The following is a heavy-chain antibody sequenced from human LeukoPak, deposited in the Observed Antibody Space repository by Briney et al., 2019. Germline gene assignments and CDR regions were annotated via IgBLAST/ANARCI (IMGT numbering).Heavy chain of an antibody. CDR1: GGTFSSYA. J-gene: IGHJ5*02. CDR2: IIPIFGTA. V-gene: IGHV1-69*13. D-gene: IGHD3-10*01. Sequence: GASVKVSCKASGGTFSSYAISWVRQAPGQGLEWMGGIIPIFGTANYAQKFQGRVTITADESTSTAYMELSSLRSEDTAVYYCAREGFSYYGSGSYYGEAWGQGTLVTVSS. CDR3: AREGFSYYGSGSYYGEA.